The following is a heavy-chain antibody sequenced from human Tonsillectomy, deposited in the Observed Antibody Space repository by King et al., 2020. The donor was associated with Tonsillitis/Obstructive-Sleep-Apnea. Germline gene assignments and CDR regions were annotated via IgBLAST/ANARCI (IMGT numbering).Heavy chain of an antibody. V-gene: IGHV2-5*02. J-gene: IGHJ4*02. Sequence: TLKESVPTLVKPTQTLTLTCTFSGFSLSTSGLGVGWIRQPPVKALVGRARIYWDDVKRYSSSLKSRLTITKDTPKNQVVLTMTNMDPVETATYYCAHTRGFLEWFDYWGQGTLVTVSS. CDR3: AHTRGFLEWFDY. CDR1: GFSLSTSGLG. CDR2: IYWDDVK. D-gene: IGHD3-3*01.